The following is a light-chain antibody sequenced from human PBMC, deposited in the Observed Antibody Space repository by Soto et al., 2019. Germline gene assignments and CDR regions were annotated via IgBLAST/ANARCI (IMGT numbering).Light chain of an antibody. CDR1: QSVFYSSNNKNY. CDR3: QQYYSAPYT. Sequence: DIVMTQSPDSLAVSPGERATINCESSQSVFYSSNNKNYLAWYQQKPGQPPKLLIYWASTRDSGVPDRFSGSGSGTDFTLTISSLQAEDVTVYYCQQYYSAPYTFGQRTKLEIK. V-gene: IGKV4-1*01. CDR2: WAS. J-gene: IGKJ2*01.